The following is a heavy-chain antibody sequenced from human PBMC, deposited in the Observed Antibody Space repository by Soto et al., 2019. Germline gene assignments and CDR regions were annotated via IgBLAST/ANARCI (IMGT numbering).Heavy chain of an antibody. D-gene: IGHD6-13*01. CDR3: ARLGIAASLFDSYYGLEV. J-gene: IGHJ6*02. CDR1: GYTFTSYY. V-gene: IGHV1-46*01. CDR2: INPSGGNT. Sequence: ASVNVSFKAAGYTFTSYYMHWVRQAPGQWLELMGIINPSGGNTGYAHKFQGRVAITRNNSIITAYMELSSLRSEDTAVYYCARLGIAASLFDSYYGLEVWGQGTTVTVSS.